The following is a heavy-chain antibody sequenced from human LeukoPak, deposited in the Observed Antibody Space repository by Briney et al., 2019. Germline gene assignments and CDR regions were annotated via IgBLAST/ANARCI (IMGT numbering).Heavy chain of an antibody. D-gene: IGHD3-9*01. CDR3: ARYFTGYYLREYFHH. CDR2: IYYSGST. CDR1: GGSISSYY. Sequence: PSETLSLTCTVSGGSISSYYWSWIRQPPGKGLEWIGYIYYSGSTNYNPSLKSRVTISVDTSKNQFSLKLKSVTAADTAVYYCARYFTGYYLREYFHHWGQGTLVTVSS. J-gene: IGHJ1*01. V-gene: IGHV4-59*08.